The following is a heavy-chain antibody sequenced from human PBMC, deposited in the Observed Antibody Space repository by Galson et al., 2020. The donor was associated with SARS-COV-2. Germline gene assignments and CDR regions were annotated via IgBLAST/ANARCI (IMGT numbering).Heavy chain of an antibody. CDR1: GFTFSDYG. CDR3: AKVSPIYTNMVPDFDY. J-gene: IGHJ4*02. D-gene: IGHD5-18*01. CDR2: ISFDGRST. Sequence: TGGSLRLSCAASGFTFSDYGMHWVRQAPGKGLEWVAGISFDGRSTYFADSVKGRCLVSRDDSKNTLFMRMNSVRPEDTAVYYCAKVSPIYTNMVPDFDYWGQGTLVTVAS. V-gene: IGHV3-30*18.